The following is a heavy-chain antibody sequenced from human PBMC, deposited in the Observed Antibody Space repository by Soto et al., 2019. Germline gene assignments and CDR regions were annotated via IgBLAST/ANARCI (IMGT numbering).Heavy chain of an antibody. CDR3: ARYSREAVAGYKLDN. J-gene: IGHJ4*02. CDR2: VYNSGST. Sequence: PSETLSLTCTVSGGSISSNYWTWIRQPPGKGLEWIGYVYNSGSTNYNPSLKSRVTISEDTSKSQFSLKVNSMTAADTAVYYCARYSREAVAGYKLDNWGQGILVTVSS. V-gene: IGHV4-59*01. D-gene: IGHD6-13*01. CDR1: GGSISSNY.